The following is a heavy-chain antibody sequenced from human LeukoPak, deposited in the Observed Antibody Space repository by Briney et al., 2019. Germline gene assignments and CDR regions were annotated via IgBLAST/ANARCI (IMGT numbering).Heavy chain of an antibody. D-gene: IGHD3-3*01. Sequence: GGSLRLSCAASGFTFSSYGMHWVRQAPGKGLEWVSVIYSGGSTYYADSVKGQFTISRDNSKNTLYLQMNSLRAEDTAVYYCARDGGYYYYGMDVWGQGTTATVSS. CDR3: ARDGGYYYYGMDV. V-gene: IGHV3-53*01. CDR1: GFTFSSYG. CDR2: IYSGGST. J-gene: IGHJ6*02.